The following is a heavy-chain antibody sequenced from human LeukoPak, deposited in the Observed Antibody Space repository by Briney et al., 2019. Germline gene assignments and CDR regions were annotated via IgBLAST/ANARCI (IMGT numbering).Heavy chain of an antibody. V-gene: IGHV5-51*01. CDR2: IYPGDSDT. CDR1: GYSFTSYW. CDR3: ARHDDGDYVGWFDP. D-gene: IGHD4-17*01. Sequence: GESLKISCKGSGYSFTSYWIGWVRQLPGKGLEWMGIIYPGDSDTRYSPSFQGQVTISADRSISTAYLQWSSLKASDSAMYYCARHDDGDYVGWFDPWGQGTLVTVSS. J-gene: IGHJ5*02.